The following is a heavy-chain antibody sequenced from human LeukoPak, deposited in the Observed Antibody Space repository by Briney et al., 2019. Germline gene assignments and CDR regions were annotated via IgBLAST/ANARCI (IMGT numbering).Heavy chain of an antibody. CDR2: INNNGNVN. V-gene: IGHV3-7*03. CDR3: ARGGGLDV. J-gene: IGHJ6*02. D-gene: IGHD3-16*01. CDR1: GFTFSIYW. Sequence: GGSLRLSCAASGFTFSIYWMNWARQAPGKGLEWVARINNNGNVNYYVDSVKGRFTISRDNAKNPLYLQMSNLRAEDTAVYFCARGGGLDVWGQGATVTVSS.